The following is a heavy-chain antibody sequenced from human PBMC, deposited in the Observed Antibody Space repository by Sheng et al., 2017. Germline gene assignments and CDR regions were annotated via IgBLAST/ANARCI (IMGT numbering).Heavy chain of an antibody. V-gene: IGHV1-18*01. D-gene: IGHD3-22*01. Sequence: QVQLVQSGAEVKKPGASVKVSCKASGYTFTSYGISWVRQAPGQGLEWMGRISAYNGHTNYAQKVQDRVTMTTDTSTSTAYMELRSLRSDDTAVYYCAREEYYYHSGVYNDAFEIWGQGTVVTVSS. CDR2: ISAYNGHT. CDR1: GYTFTSYG. CDR3: AREEYYYHSGVYNDAFEI. J-gene: IGHJ3*02.